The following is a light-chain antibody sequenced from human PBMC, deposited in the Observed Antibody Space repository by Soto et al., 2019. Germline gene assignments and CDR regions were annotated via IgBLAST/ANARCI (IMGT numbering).Light chain of an antibody. V-gene: IGKV3-20*01. CDR3: QQYGSPRRT. J-gene: IGKJ1*01. Sequence: IVLTQSPGTLSLSPGERATLSCRASQSVSSSYLAWYQQKPGQAPRLLIYGASSRATGIPDRLSGSGSGTDFTLTISRLEPEDFAVYYCQQYGSPRRTFGQGTKVDIK. CDR1: QSVSSSY. CDR2: GAS.